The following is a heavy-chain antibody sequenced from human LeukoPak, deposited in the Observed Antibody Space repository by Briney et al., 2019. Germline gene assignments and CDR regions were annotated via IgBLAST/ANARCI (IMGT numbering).Heavy chain of an antibody. D-gene: IGHD4-17*01. CDR3: AKGSAWVTTSDAFDV. CDR1: GGSISGYY. V-gene: IGHV4-59*01. J-gene: IGHJ3*01. Sequence: SETLSLTCIVSGGSISGYYWSWMRQPPGKGLEWIGYIYHSGSSNYNPSFKSRATISLDTSKNHFSLKLSSVTAADTAVYYCAKGSAWVTTSDAFDVWGQGTMVTVSS. CDR2: IYHSGSS.